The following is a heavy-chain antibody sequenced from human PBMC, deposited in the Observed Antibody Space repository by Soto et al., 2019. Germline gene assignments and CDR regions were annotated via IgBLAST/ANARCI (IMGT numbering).Heavy chain of an antibody. J-gene: IGHJ3*02. V-gene: IGHV4-4*02. CDR3: ATERRGSGYVDAFDI. D-gene: IGHD3-22*01. CDR2: IYHSGST. CDR1: GGSINSRYW. Sequence: SETLSLTCAVSGGSINSRYWWSWVRQSPGKGLEWIGEIYHSGSTNYNPSLKSRVTISVDKSKNQFSLNLSSVTAADTAVYYCATERRGSGYVDAFDIWGPGTMVTVSS.